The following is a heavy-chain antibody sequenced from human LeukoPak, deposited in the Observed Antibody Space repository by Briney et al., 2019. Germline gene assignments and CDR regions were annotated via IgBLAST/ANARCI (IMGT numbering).Heavy chain of an antibody. D-gene: IGHD2-2*01. CDR1: GGTFSSYA. V-gene: IGHV1-69*13. J-gene: IGHJ4*02. CDR3: ARDFCSTSCNLGY. CDR2: IIPIFGIA. Sequence: SVKVSCKASGGTFSSYAISWVRQAPGQGLEWMGGIIPIFGIANYAQKFQGRVTITADESTSTAYMELSSLRSEDTAVYYCARDFCSTSCNLGYWGQGTLVTVSS.